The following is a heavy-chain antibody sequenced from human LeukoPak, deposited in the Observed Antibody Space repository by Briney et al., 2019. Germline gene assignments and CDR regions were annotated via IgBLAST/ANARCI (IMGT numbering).Heavy chain of an antibody. CDR1: GGSLSSGGYY. D-gene: IGHD3-22*01. CDR2: IYYSGST. J-gene: IGHJ6*02. Sequence: SETLSLTCTVSGGSLSSGGYYWSWIRQHPGKGLEWIGYIYYSGSTYYNPSLKSRVTISVDTSKYQFSLKLSSVTAADTAVYYCARENTGVVVITYYYYGMDVWGQGTTVTVS. CDR3: ARENTGVVVITYYYYGMDV. V-gene: IGHV4-31*03.